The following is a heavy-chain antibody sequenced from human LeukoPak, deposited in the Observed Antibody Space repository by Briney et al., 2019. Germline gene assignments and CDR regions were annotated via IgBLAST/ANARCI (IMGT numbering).Heavy chain of an antibody. CDR2: INHSGVT. D-gene: IGHD6-19*01. Sequence: LETLSLTCAVYGGSFSGYYWSWIRQPPGKGLEWIGEINHSGVTNYNPSLKSRVTISVDTSKNQFSLKLSSVTAADTAVYYCARVFGSGWMYFDFWGQGTLVTVSS. CDR3: ARVFGSGWMYFDF. CDR1: GGSFSGYY. V-gene: IGHV4-34*01. J-gene: IGHJ4*02.